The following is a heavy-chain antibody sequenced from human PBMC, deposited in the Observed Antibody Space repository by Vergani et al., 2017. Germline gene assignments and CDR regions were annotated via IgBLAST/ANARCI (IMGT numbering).Heavy chain of an antibody. J-gene: IGHJ4*02. CDR1: GYSFTSYW. Sequence: EVQLVQSGAEVKKPGESLKISCKGSGYSFTSYWIGWVRQMPGKGLEWMGIIYPGDSDTRYSPSFQGQVTIPADKSISTAYLQWSSLKASDTAMYYCARHRPPWELLLGTAGYFDYWGQGTLVTVSS. CDR2: IYPGDSDT. D-gene: IGHD1-26*01. CDR3: ARHRPPWELLLGTAGYFDY. V-gene: IGHV5-51*01.